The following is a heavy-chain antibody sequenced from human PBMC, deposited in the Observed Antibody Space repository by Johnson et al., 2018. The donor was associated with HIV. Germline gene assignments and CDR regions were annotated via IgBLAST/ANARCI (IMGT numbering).Heavy chain of an antibody. D-gene: IGHD3-10*02. CDR3: GLLGLCWAM. CDR2: IRYDGSNK. J-gene: IGHJ1*01. CDR1: GIIVTGNF. Sequence: QVQLVESGGGLVQPGGSLRLSCAASGIIVTGNFMSWVRQAPGKGLEWVAFIRYDGSNKYYADSVKGRFTISRDNSKNTLFLHMNSLRTEDTGHNVRGLLGLCWAMWG. V-gene: IGHV3-30*02.